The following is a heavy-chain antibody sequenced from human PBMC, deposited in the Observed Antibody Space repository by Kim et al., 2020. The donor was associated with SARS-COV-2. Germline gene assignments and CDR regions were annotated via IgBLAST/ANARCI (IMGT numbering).Heavy chain of an antibody. D-gene: IGHD3-10*01. J-gene: IGHJ4*02. CDR2: IYYSGST. CDR1: GGSISSGGYY. Sequence: SETLSLTCTVSGGSISSGGYYWSWIRQHPGKGLEWIGYIYYSGSTYYNPSLKSRVTISVDTSKNQFSLKLSSVTAADTAVYYCAREGSYYGSGSHGDYWGQGTLVTVSS. V-gene: IGHV4-31*03. CDR3: AREGSYYGSGSHGDY.